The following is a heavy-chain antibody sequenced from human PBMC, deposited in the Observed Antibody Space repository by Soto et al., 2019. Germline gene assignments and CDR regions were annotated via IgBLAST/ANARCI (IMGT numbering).Heavy chain of an antibody. CDR1: GGSFSGYY. D-gene: IGHD3-3*01. Sequence: ETLSLTCAVYGGSFSGYYWSWIRQPPGKGLEWIGEINHSGSTNYNPSLKSRVTISVDTSKNQFSLKLSSVTAADTAVYYCARFKGRHYDFWSGYYSPDYFDERGQRTLVTVSS. CDR3: ARFKGRHYDFWSGYYSPDYFDE. V-gene: IGHV4-34*01. J-gene: IGHJ4*02. CDR2: INHSGST.